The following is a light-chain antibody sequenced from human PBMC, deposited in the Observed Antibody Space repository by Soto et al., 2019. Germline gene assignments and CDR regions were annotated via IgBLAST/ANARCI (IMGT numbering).Light chain of an antibody. CDR1: QGIFNF. CDR2: AAS. V-gene: IGKV1-16*01. J-gene: IGKJ5*01. Sequence: DIQMTQSPSSLSAYVGDRITITCRASQGIFNFLTWYQQKPGKAPKSLISAASTLQTGVPSRFIGSGSGTDFTLTISSLQPEDVATYYCQQYKSYPMTFGQGTRLVIK. CDR3: QQYKSYPMT.